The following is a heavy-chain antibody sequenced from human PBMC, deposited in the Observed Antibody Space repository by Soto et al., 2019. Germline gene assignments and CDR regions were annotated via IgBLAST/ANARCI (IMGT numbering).Heavy chain of an antibody. CDR1: GYTFTSYA. D-gene: IGHD3-10*01. CDR2: INAGNGNT. CDR3: ARDLGYYYGSGSYSYYYGMDV. V-gene: IGHV1-3*01. J-gene: IGHJ6*02. Sequence: ASVKVSCKASGYTFTSYAMHWVRQAPGQRLEWMGWINAGNGNTKYSQKFQGRVTITRDTSASTAYIELSSLRSEDTAVYYCARDLGYYYGSGSYSYYYGMDVWGQGTTVTVSS.